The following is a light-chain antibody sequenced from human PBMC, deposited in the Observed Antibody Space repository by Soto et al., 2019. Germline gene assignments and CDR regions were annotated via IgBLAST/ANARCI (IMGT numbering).Light chain of an antibody. CDR1: QSVSSDF. V-gene: IGKV3-20*01. Sequence: EIVLTQSPGTLSLSPGERATLSCRASQSVSSDFLAWYQQKPGQAPRLLIYDASTRVTDIPDRFSGSGSGTDFTLTISRLEPEDFALYYCQQYGVSPFTFGPGTKVDIK. J-gene: IGKJ3*01. CDR3: QQYGVSPFT. CDR2: DAS.